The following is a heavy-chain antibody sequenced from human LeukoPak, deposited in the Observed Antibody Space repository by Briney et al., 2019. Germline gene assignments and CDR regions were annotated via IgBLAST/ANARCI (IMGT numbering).Heavy chain of an antibody. V-gene: IGHV4-39*07. D-gene: IGHD3-16*01. Sequence: SETLSLTCCVSGVSISSTNYFWGWIRQPPGKGLEWIGGLLYSGFTYYHPFLKSRVSISVDTSKNEFSLKLTSVTAADTAVYFCFADRGGVQGESRGQGTLVTVSS. CDR1: GVSISSTNYF. J-gene: IGHJ4*02. CDR3: FADRGGVQGES. CDR2: LLYSGFT.